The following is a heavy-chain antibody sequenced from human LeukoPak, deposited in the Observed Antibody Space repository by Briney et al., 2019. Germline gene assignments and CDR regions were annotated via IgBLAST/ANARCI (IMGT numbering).Heavy chain of an antibody. D-gene: IGHD3-16*01. J-gene: IGHJ4*02. CDR1: GYTFTKYG. CDR3: ARDYDYSVDY. CDR2: ISTYNGNT. Sequence: ASVKVSCKASGYTFTKYGITWVRQAPGQGLEWMGWISTYNGNTNYAQKLQGRVTMTTDTSTSTAYMELRSLSDDAAVYYCARDYDYSVDYWGQGTLVTVSS. V-gene: IGHV1-18*01.